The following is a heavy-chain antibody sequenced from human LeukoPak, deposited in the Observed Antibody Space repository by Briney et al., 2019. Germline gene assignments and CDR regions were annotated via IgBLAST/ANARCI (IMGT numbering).Heavy chain of an antibody. Sequence: GGSLRLSCAASGFTLSNYLMHWVRQAPGKGLVWVSRINSDGSSTTYADSVKGRFTVSRDNAKNTLYLQMNSLRAEDTAVYYCTRERYDFWSGYYGSWGQGTLVTVSS. D-gene: IGHD3-3*01. CDR2: INSDGSST. CDR1: GFTLSNYL. V-gene: IGHV3-74*01. J-gene: IGHJ5*02. CDR3: TRERYDFWSGYYGS.